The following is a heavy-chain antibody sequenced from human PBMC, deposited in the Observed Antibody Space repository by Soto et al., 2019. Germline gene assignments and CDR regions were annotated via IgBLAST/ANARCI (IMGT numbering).Heavy chain of an antibody. CDR3: ARCRGYRYGFDY. J-gene: IGHJ4*02. V-gene: IGHV2-5*02. CDR2: IYWDDDK. Sequence: SGPTLVNPTQTLRLTCTFSGFSLSTSEGGVGWIRQPPGKALEWLALIYWDDDKRYSPSLKSRLTITKDTSKNQVVLRMTNMDPVDTATYXCARCRGYRYGFDYSAQGTLVTVSS. CDR1: GFSLSTSEGG. D-gene: IGHD5-18*01.